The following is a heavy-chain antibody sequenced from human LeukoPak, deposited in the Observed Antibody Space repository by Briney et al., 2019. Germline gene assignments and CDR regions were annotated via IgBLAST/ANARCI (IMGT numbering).Heavy chain of an antibody. Sequence: GGSLRLSCAASGFTFSSYGMHWVRQAPGKGLEWVAVISYDGSNKYYADSVKGRFTISRDNSKNTLYLQMNSLRAEDTAVYYCAKPTWELFVYYGMDVWGQGTTVTVSS. D-gene: IGHD1-26*01. V-gene: IGHV3-30*18. J-gene: IGHJ6*02. CDR1: GFTFSSYG. CDR2: ISYDGSNK. CDR3: AKPTWELFVYYGMDV.